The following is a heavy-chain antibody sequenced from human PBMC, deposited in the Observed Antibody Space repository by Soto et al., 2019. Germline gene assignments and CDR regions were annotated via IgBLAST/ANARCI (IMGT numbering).Heavy chain of an antibody. CDR2: IIPILGTP. CDR1: GDTFSSYA. CDR3: ARERSRYDRSGYYRPDY. Sequence: QVQLVQSGAEVKKPGSSVKVSCKASGDTFSSYAISWVRQAPGQGLEWMGGIIPILGTPNYAQKFQCRVTITADKSTRTAYMELSSLRSEDTAVYYCARERSRYDRSGYYRPDYWGQGTLVTVSS. D-gene: IGHD3-22*01. V-gene: IGHV1-69*06. J-gene: IGHJ4*02.